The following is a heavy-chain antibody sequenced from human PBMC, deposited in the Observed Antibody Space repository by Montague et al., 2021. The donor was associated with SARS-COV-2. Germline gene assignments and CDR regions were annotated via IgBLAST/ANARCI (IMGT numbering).Heavy chain of an antibody. CDR2: TYYRSKWYN. D-gene: IGHD1-14*01. J-gene: IGHJ4*02. CDR3: TQERGPGRTTWHYFDY. V-gene: IGHV6-1*01. Sequence: CAISGDSVASNRAAWKWIRQAPSRGLEWVGRTYYRSKWYNDYAVSVRSRITISPDTSKNQFSLQLNSVTPEDTAVYYCTQERGPGRTTWHYFDYWGQGTLVTVSS. CDR1: GDSVASNRAA.